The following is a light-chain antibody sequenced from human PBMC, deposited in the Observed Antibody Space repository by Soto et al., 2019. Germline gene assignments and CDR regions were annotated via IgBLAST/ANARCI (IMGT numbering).Light chain of an antibody. CDR2: DND. CDR1: TSNIGDNY. Sequence: QSVLTQPPAVSAAPGQKXTIXCAGTTSNIGDNYVSWYQQVPGAAPKLLMYDNDKRPSGIPDRFSGSKSGTSATLGITGLQTGDEADYYCGTWDSSLSAVVFGGGTKLTVL. V-gene: IGLV1-51*01. CDR3: GTWDSSLSAVV. J-gene: IGLJ2*01.